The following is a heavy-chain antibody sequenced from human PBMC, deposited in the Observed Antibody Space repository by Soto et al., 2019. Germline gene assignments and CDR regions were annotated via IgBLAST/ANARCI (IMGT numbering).Heavy chain of an antibody. CDR2: ISGSGGGI. J-gene: IGHJ6*02. Sequence: QVQLVESGGGLVKPGGSLRLSCAASGFTFSDYYMSWIRQAPGKGLEWVSFISGSGGGIYSADSVKGRFTISRDNAKKSLYLKMDGLREDNTVGYDCALDGYCSSTSSDVVILYGLDVWGQGTTVTVSS. V-gene: IGHV3-11*01. CDR3: ALDGYCSSTSSDVVILYGLDV. CDR1: GFTFSDYY. D-gene: IGHD2-2*03.